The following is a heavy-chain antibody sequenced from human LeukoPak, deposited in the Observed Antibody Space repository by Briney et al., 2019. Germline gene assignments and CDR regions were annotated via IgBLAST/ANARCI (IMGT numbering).Heavy chain of an antibody. Sequence: GGSLRLSCAASGFTFSSYGMHWVRQAPGKGLEWVAVIAYDGSNIYYADSVKGRFTISRDNSKYTLYLQMSSLRVEDTAVYYCAKGRGTYYYNRSGYYSSPDDYWGQGTLVTVSS. CDR2: IAYDGSNI. CDR3: AKGRGTYYYNRSGYYSSPDDY. V-gene: IGHV3-30*18. CDR1: GFTFSSYG. J-gene: IGHJ4*02. D-gene: IGHD3-22*01.